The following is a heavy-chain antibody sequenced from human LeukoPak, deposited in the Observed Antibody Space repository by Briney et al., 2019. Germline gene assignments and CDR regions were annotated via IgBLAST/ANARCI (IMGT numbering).Heavy chain of an antibody. CDR1: GFTFSSYS. CDR2: ISSSSSYT. Sequence: PGGSLRLSCAASGFTFSSYSMNWVRQAPGKGLEWVSSISSSSSYTYYADSVKGRFTISRDNAKNSLYLQMNSLRAEDTAVYYCARDGIAAAGTKYFDYWGQGTLVTVSS. CDR3: ARDGIAAAGTKYFDY. V-gene: IGHV3-21*01. D-gene: IGHD6-13*01. J-gene: IGHJ4*02.